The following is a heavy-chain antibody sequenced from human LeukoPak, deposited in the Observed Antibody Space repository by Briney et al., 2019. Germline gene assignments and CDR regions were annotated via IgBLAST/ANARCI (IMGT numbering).Heavy chain of an antibody. V-gene: IGHV1-69*06. Sequence: ASVKVSCKASGGTFSSYAISWVRQAPGQGLEWMGGIIPIFGTANYAQKFQGRVTMTEDTSTDTAYMELSSLRSEDTAVYYCATDLADATFDYWGQGTLVTVSS. CDR2: IIPIFGTA. J-gene: IGHJ4*02. CDR3: ATDLADATFDY. CDR1: GGTFSSYA. D-gene: IGHD6-19*01.